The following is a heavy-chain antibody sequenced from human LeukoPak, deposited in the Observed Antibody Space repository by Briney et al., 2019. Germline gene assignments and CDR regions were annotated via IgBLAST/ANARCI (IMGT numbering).Heavy chain of an antibody. CDR1: GFTLSDYY. J-gene: IGHJ4*02. D-gene: IGHD3-3*01. V-gene: IGHV3-11*01. CDR3: ARERRESGYDY. CDR2: ISSSGSTI. Sequence: GGSLGLSCTASGFTLSDYYMSWIRQAPGKGLEWVSYISSSGSTIYYADSVKGRFTISRDNAKNSLYLQMNSLRAEDTAVYYCARERRESGYDYWGQGTLVTVSS.